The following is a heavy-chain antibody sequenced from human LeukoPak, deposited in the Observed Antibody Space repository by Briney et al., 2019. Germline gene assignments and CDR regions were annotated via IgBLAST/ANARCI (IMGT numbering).Heavy chain of an antibody. V-gene: IGHV1-18*01. D-gene: IGHD6-19*01. Sequence: ASVKVSCKASGYAFINYGISWVRQAPGQGLEWMGWRSIYNGNTDYKLQGRVTMTTDTSTNTAYMEVRSLRSDDTAVYYCARANRMDQYSSGWYANLVVYWGQGTLVTVSS. J-gene: IGHJ4*02. CDR3: ARANRMDQYSSGWYANLVVY. CDR1: GYAFINYG. CDR2: RSIYNGNT.